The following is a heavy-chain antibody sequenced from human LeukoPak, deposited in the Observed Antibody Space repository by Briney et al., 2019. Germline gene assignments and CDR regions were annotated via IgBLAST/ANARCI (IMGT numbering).Heavy chain of an antibody. CDR2: IYTSGST. J-gene: IGHJ3*02. V-gene: IGHV4-61*02. CDR1: GGSISSGLYY. D-gene: IGHD3-22*01. Sequence: PSETLSLTCTVSGGSISSGLYYWSWIRQPAGKGLEWIGRIYTSGSTKYSSSLKSRVTMSMDTSKNQFSLNLSSVTAADRALYYCASTASNGGAFDIWGQGTVVTVSS. CDR3: ASTASNGGAFDI.